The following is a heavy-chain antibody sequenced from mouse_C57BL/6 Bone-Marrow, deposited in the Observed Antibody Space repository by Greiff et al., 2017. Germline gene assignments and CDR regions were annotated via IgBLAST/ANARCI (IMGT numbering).Heavy chain of an antibody. CDR1: GYTFTSYW. Sequence: QVQLQQPGAELVKPGASVKLSCKASGYTFTSYWMHWVKQRPGRGLGWIGRIDPNSGGTKYNEKFKSKATLTVDKPSSTAYMQLSSLTSEDSAVYYCASYGFAWFAYWGQGTLVTVSA. J-gene: IGHJ3*01. CDR3: ASYGFAWFAY. CDR2: IDPNSGGT. V-gene: IGHV1-72*01. D-gene: IGHD2-2*01.